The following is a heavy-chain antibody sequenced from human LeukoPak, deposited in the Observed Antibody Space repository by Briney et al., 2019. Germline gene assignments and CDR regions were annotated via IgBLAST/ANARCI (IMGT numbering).Heavy chain of an antibody. Sequence: GGSLRLSCAASGFTFSSYAMSWVRQAPGKGLVWVSRISDGGSTTTYADSVKGRFTISRDNAKNTLYLQMNGLRAEDTAVYYCSRSAYYDGSGNYYDYWGQGTLVTVSS. CDR1: GFTFSSYA. V-gene: IGHV3-74*01. CDR3: SRSAYYDGSGNYYDY. J-gene: IGHJ4*02. CDR2: ISDGGSTT. D-gene: IGHD3-22*01.